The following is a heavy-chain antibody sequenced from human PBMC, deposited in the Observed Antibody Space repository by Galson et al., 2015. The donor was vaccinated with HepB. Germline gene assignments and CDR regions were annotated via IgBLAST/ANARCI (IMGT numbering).Heavy chain of an antibody. Sequence: SLRLSCAVTGFTFSDYYMSWVRQAPGKGLEWVSYISRRSLYTSYADSVKGRFTISRDNSKDSLYLQMNSLRAEDTAVYYCARERGDRHNYYYYYGMDVWGQGTTVTVSS. CDR1: GFTFSDYY. J-gene: IGHJ6*02. V-gene: IGHV3-11*06. D-gene: IGHD4-17*01. CDR2: ISRRSLYT. CDR3: ARERGDRHNYYYYYGMDV.